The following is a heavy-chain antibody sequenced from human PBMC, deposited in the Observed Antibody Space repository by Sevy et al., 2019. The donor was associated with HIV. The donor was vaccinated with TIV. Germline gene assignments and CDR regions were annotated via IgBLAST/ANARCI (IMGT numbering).Heavy chain of an antibody. V-gene: IGHV1-46*03. CDR2: INPSGGST. CDR1: GYTFTNYY. Sequence: ASVKVSCKTSGYTFTNYYIHWVRQAPGQGLEWMGVINPSGGSTDYAQKFQGRVIMTRDTSTTTIYMDLSSLRSEDTAVYFCARGDGTGRCFDSWGQGTLVTVSS. CDR3: ARGDGTGRCFDS. D-gene: IGHD6-13*01. J-gene: IGHJ5*01.